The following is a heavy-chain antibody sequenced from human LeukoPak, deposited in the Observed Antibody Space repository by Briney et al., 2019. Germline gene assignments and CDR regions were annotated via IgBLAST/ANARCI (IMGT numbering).Heavy chain of an antibody. CDR2: THYSGTT. Sequence: PSETLSLTCTVSGASISSYHWSWIRQPPGRGLEWIGYTHYSGTTNYSPSLRSRLTMSVDTSKNQFSLKLTSVTAADTAVYYCLTVDATMGVDYWGQGTLVTVSS. CDR3: LTVDATMGVDY. J-gene: IGHJ4*02. D-gene: IGHD5-18*01. CDR1: GASISSYH. V-gene: IGHV4-59*08.